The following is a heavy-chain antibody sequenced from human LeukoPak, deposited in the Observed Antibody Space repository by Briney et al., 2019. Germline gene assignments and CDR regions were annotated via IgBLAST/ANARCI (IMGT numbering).Heavy chain of an antibody. CDR3: VKDSPPRYSGSPPAY. V-gene: IGHV3-53*01. D-gene: IGHD1-26*01. CDR1: GFTVSSSY. J-gene: IGHJ4*02. CDR2: FYRGDST. Sequence: PGGSLRLSCAASGFTVSSSYMYWVRQAPGKGLEWVSFFYRGDSTYYADSVKGRFTISRDNSKNTLYLRMNSLRAEDTAVYYCVKDSPPRYSGSPPAYWGQGTLVTVSS.